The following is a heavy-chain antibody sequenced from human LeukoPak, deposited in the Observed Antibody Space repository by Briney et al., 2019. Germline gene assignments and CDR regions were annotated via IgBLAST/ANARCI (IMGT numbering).Heavy chain of an antibody. V-gene: IGHV4-61*01. CDR2: IYYSGST. CDR3: ARDNWNYGSSMDV. J-gene: IGHJ6*02. CDR1: GGSVSSGSYY. D-gene: IGHD1-7*01. Sequence: SETLSLTCTVSGGSVSSGSYYWRWIRQPPGKGLEWIGYIYYSGSTNYNPSLKSRVTISVDTSKNQFSLKLSSVTAADTAVYHCARDNWNYGSSMDVWGQGTTVTVSS.